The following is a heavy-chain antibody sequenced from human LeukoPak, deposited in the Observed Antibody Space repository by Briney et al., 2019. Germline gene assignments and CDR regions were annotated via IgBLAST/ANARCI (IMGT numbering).Heavy chain of an antibody. D-gene: IGHD3-16*02. CDR1: GYTFTSYG. CDR2: ISSYNGNT. J-gene: IGHJ6*03. CDR3: ARLHYDYVWGSYRYYYYYYMDV. Sequence: GASVKVSCKASGYTFTSYGISWVRQAPGQGLEWMGWISSYNGNTNYAQKLQGRVTMTTDTSTSTAYMELRSLRSEDTAVYYCARLHYDYVWGSYRYYYYYYMDVWGKGTTVTVSS. V-gene: IGHV1-18*01.